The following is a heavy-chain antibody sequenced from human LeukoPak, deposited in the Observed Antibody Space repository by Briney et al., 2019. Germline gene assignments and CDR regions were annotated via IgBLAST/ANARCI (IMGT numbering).Heavy chain of an antibody. J-gene: IGHJ4*02. CDR1: GFTFSSYA. D-gene: IGHD6-6*01. V-gene: IGHV3-23*01. CDR3: ARGYSSSSVYFEY. CDR2: ISGSGGST. Sequence: PGGSLRLSCAASGFTFSSYAMSWVRQAPGKGLEWVSAISGSGGSTYYADSVEGRFTISRDNSKNTLYLQMNSLRAEDTAVYYCARGYSSSSVYFEYWGQGTLVSVSS.